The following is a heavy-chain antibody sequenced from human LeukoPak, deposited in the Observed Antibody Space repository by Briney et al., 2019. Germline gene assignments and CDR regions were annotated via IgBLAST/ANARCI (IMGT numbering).Heavy chain of an antibody. CDR1: GGSISSYY. V-gene: IGHV4-4*07. Sequence: PSETLSLTCTVSGGSISSYYWSWIRQPAGKGLEWIGRIYTSGSTNYNPSLKSRVTMSVDTSKNQFSLKLSSVTTADTAVYYCAREEVRAGRVYYFDYWGQGTLVTVSS. CDR2: IYTSGST. CDR3: AREEVRAGRVYYFDY. J-gene: IGHJ4*02. D-gene: IGHD3-10*01.